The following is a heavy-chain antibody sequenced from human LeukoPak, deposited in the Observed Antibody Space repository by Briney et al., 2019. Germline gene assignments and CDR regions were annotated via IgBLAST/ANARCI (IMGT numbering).Heavy chain of an antibody. CDR1: GGSFSGYY. V-gene: IGHV4-34*01. D-gene: IGHD3-10*01. J-gene: IGHJ6*03. CDR2: INDIGNT. Sequence: PSETLSLTCAVSGGSFSGYYWSWSRQPPGKGLEWIGEINDIGNTNYDPSLRSRVTISVDTSKNQFSLSLTSATAADTAVYFCARLGSVGYYNYQYMDIWGNGTTVTVSS. CDR3: ARLGSVGYYNYQYMDI.